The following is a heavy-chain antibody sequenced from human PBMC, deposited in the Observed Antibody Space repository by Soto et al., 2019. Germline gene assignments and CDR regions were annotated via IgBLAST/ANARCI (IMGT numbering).Heavy chain of an antibody. V-gene: IGHV3-7*03. CDR2: IKQDVGEK. CDR3: VRDYRVSYGYGPFDY. Sequence: EVQLAESGGGLVQPGGSLRLSCAASGFTFSSYWMSWVRQAPGKGLEWVPNIKQDVGEKYYVDSVKGRFTISRDNAKNSLYLRMNSLRGDDTAVYYCVRDYRVSYGYGPFDYWGQGTLVTVSS. D-gene: IGHD5-18*01. J-gene: IGHJ4*02. CDR1: GFTFSSYW.